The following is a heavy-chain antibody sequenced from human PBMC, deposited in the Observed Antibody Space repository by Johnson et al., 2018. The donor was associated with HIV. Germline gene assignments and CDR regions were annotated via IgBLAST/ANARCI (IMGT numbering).Heavy chain of an antibody. V-gene: IGHV3-33*08. J-gene: IGHJ3*02. Sequence: QVQLVESGGGVVRPGKSLTLSCVVSGLSFSNFGINWVRQAPGKGPEWVAVISFDGNLQKYAASVKGRFTISRDNAKNSLYLQMNSLRAEDTAVNYCARALLIAARPVGAFDIWGQGTMVTVSS. CDR1: GLSFSNFG. D-gene: IGHD6-6*01. CDR2: ISFDGNLQ. CDR3: ARALLIAARPVGAFDI.